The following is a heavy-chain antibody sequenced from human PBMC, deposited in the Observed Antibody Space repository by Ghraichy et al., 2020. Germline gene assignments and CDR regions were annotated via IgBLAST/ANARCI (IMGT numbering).Heavy chain of an antibody. V-gene: IGHV3-7*01. CDR3: ARGSMVVRYFYYDGMDV. CDR2: IKQDGSQK. CDR1: GFTFISFW. Sequence: LSLTCAASGFTFISFWMTWIRQAPGKGLEWVANIKQDGSQKYYVDSVKGRFTISRDNAKNSLYLQMSSLRAEDTAVYYCARGSMVVRYFYYDGMDVWGQGTTVTVSS. J-gene: IGHJ6*02. D-gene: IGHD2-21*01.